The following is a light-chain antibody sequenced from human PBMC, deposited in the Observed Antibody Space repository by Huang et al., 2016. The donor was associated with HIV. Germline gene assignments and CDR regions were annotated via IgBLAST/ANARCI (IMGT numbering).Light chain of an antibody. CDR2: DGS. Sequence: EIVLTQSPATLSLSPGERATLSCRASQSIDNYLAWYQHKVGQAPRLLIYDGSNRATGIPARFSGSGSGADFTLTIDSLESEDFAVYFCQQRSHWPLTFGGGSKVEI. CDR3: QQRSHWPLT. CDR1: QSIDNY. J-gene: IGKJ4*01. V-gene: IGKV3-11*01.